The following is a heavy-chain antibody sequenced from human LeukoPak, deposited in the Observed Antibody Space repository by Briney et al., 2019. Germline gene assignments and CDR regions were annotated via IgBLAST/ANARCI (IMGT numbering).Heavy chain of an antibody. V-gene: IGHV3-74*01. CDR3: ARDRVYFHSSGYPHNFFDY. CDR1: GFTFSSHW. CDR2: IKGDGTIT. D-gene: IGHD3-22*01. Sequence: GGSLRLSCAASGFTFSSHWMHWVRRAPGKGLVWVSNIKGDGTITNYADSVKGRFTISRDNAKNTLYLQIHSLRADDTAVYYCARDRVYFHSSGYPHNFFDYWGQGTLVTVSS. J-gene: IGHJ4*02.